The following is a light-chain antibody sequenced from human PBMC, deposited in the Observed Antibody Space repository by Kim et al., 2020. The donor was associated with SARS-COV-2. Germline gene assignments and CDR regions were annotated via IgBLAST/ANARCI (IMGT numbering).Light chain of an antibody. CDR3: SSYTTGRAV. Sequence: PGQSITIPCTGTSSDIGTYNYVSWYQQHPGKGPKLMIYDVSDRPSGVSNRFSGSKSGNTASLTISGLQAEDEADYYCSSYTTGRAVFGGGTKLTVL. J-gene: IGLJ2*01. CDR1: SSDIGTYNY. CDR2: DVS. V-gene: IGLV2-14*03.